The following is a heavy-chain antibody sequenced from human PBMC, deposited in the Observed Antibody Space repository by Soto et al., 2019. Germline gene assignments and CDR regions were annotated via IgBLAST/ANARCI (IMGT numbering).Heavy chain of an antibody. V-gene: IGHV1-18*01. CDR3: ARDHYPPGYAGSGYEQFDF. J-gene: IGHJ4*02. Sequence: GASVKVSCKASGYTFTRYGISWVRQAPGQGLEWMGWISAYNGDTTYAQKFQGRVTMTTHTSTSTAYMELGSLRSDDTAVYYCARDHYPPGYAGSGYEQFDFWGQGTLVTVSS. CDR2: ISAYNGDT. CDR1: GYTFTRYG. D-gene: IGHD3-22*01.